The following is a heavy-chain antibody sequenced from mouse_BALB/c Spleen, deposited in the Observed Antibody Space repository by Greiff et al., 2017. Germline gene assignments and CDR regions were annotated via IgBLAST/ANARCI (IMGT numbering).Heavy chain of an antibody. CDR1: GFSLTSYG. CDR3: ARSTMITNAMDY. D-gene: IGHD2-4*01. Sequence: VKLVESGPGLVQPSQSLSITCTVSGFSLTSYGVHWVRQSPGKGLEWLGVIWSGGSTDYNAAFISRLSISKDNSKSQVFFKMNSLQANDTAIYYCARSTMITNAMDYWGQGTSVTVSS. J-gene: IGHJ4*01. V-gene: IGHV2-2*02. CDR2: IWSGGST.